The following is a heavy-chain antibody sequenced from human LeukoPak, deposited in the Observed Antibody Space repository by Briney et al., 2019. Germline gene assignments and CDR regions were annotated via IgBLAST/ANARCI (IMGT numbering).Heavy chain of an antibody. CDR1: GGSINSHY. Sequence: SETLSLTCSVSGGSINSHYWSWIRQPPGKRLEWIGYIFNTGNTNYNPSLASRVTMSVDTSRAQFFLRLSPVTAADTAIYYCASRPADTTWYGVFDYWSQGTLDTVSS. CDR2: IFNTGNT. CDR3: ASRPADTTWYGVFDY. V-gene: IGHV4-59*11. J-gene: IGHJ4*02. D-gene: IGHD3-10*01.